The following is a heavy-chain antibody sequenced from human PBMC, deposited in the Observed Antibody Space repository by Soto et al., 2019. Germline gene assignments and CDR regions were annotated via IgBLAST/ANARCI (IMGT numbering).Heavy chain of an antibody. D-gene: IGHD3-3*01. V-gene: IGHV4-61*01. CDR3: ARDEYYFRGGSYYCAMEV. J-gene: IGHJ6*02. CDR1: GGSVSSGSYY. CDR2: IYYTGSN. Sequence: PSETLSLTCTVSGGSVSSGSYYWSWIRQPPGKGLEWIGYIYYTGSNNYNPSLKGRVTMSVDTSRDQVSLRLRSVTGADTAVYYCARDEYYFRGGSYYCAMEVWGQGTKVTVYS.